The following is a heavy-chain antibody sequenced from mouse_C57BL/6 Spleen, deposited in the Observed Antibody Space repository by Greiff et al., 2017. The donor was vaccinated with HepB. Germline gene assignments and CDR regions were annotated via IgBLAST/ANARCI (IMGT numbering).Heavy chain of an antibody. CDR3: ARGGQLRLQYYFDY. V-gene: IGHV1-53*01. CDR2: INPSNGGT. D-gene: IGHD3-2*02. CDR1: GYTFTSYW. Sequence: QVQLKQPGTELVKPGASVKLSCKASGYTFTSYWMHWVKQRPGQGLEWIGNINPSNGGTNYNEKFKSKATLTVDKSSSTAYMQLSSLTSEDSAVYYCARGGQLRLQYYFDYWGQGTTLTVSS. J-gene: IGHJ2*01.